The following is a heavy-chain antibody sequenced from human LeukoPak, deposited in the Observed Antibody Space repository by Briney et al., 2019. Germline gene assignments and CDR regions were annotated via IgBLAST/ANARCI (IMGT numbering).Heavy chain of an antibody. CDR1: GFTFSSDA. CDR2: INYSGGST. V-gene: IGHV3-23*01. Sequence: PGGSLRLSCAASGFTFSSDAMSWVRQAPGKGLEWVSTINYSGGSTYYADSVKGRFTISRDNSKNTLYLQMNSLSVEDTAVYYCANRPGWRAFDSWGQGTLVTVSS. CDR3: ANRPGWRAFDS. J-gene: IGHJ4*02.